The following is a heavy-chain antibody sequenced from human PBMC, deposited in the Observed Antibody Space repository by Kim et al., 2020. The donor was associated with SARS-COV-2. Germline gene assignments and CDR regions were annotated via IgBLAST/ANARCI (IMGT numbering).Heavy chain of an antibody. CDR3: ASLIAVAGPRGDYYYYYGMDD. Sequence: ASVKVSCKASGYTFTSYAMNWVRQAPGQGLEWMGWINTNTGNPTYAQGFTGRFVFSLDTSVSTAYLQISSLKAEDTAVYYCASLIAVAGPRGDYYYYYGMDDWGQGTTVTVSS. J-gene: IGHJ6*02. CDR1: GYTFTSYA. V-gene: IGHV7-4-1*02. D-gene: IGHD6-19*01. CDR2: INTNTGNP.